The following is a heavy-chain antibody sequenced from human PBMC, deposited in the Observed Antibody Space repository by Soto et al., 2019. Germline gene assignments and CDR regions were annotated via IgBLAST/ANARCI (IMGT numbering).Heavy chain of an antibody. CDR1: GFTVTSYA. D-gene: IGHD6-25*01. Sequence: EVQLLESGGDLVQPGGSLRLSCAPSGFTVTSYAMSWVRQAPGKGLEWVSTISGSGGNKWYADSVKGRFTISRDSSKNTLYLQMNSLRAEDTAVYYCAKAGRLQALYYCYMDVWGKGTTVTVSS. V-gene: IGHV3-23*01. CDR3: AKAGRLQALYYCYMDV. J-gene: IGHJ6*03. CDR2: ISGSGGNK.